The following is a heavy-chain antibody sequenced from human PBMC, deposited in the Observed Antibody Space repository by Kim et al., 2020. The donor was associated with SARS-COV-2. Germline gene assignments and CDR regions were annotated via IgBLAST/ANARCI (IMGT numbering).Heavy chain of an antibody. J-gene: IGHJ5*01. D-gene: IGHD3-10*01. CDR3: ARGVARREFSLPDS. Sequence: GGSLRLSCDASGFTFSSYCMHWVRQAPGKGLVCVALINSDGSSTDHADSVKGRFTISRDNAENTLYLQMDYLRAEDTAVYFCARGVARREFSLPDS. V-gene: IGHV3-74*01. CDR1: GFTFSSYC. CDR2: INSDGSST.